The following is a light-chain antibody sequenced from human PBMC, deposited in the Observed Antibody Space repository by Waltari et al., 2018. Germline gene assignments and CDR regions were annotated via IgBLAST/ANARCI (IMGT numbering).Light chain of an antibody. CDR2: DVS. CDR3: SSYTSSSTYV. V-gene: IGLV2-14*01. J-gene: IGLJ1*01. Sequence: QSALTQPASVSGSPGQSITISCTGTSSDVGGYNYVSWYQQHPGKAPKHMIYDVSKRPSGVSKRFSGSKSGNTASLTISGLQAEDEADYYCSSYTSSSTYVFGTGTKVTVL. CDR1: SSDVGGYNY.